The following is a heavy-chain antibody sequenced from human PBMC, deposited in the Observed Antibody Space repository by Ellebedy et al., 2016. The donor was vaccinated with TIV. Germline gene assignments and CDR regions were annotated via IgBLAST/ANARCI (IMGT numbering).Heavy chain of an antibody. D-gene: IGHD2-15*01. V-gene: IGHV4-59*01. Sequence: SETLSLXXTVSGGSISSYHWSWIRQPPGKGLEWIGYIYYSGSTNYNPSLKSRVTISVDTSKNQFSLKLSSVTAADTAVYYCARAATPSTPVDYWGQGTLVTVSS. J-gene: IGHJ4*02. CDR3: ARAATPSTPVDY. CDR1: GGSISSYH. CDR2: IYYSGST.